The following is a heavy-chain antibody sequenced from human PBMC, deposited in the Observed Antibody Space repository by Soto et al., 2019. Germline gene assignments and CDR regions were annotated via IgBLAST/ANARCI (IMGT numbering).Heavy chain of an antibody. CDR3: ARGLAVRGSYGLDV. Sequence: QLQLQESGSGLVKPSQTLSLTCAVSGASISSGGSSWSWIRQAPGTGLEWIGYIYHRGITNYNPALKSRVTISVDKSQNQFSLSLRFVTAADTAVYYCARGLAVRGSYGLDVWGQGTTVTVSS. V-gene: IGHV4-30-2*01. D-gene: IGHD3-10*01. CDR2: IYHRGIT. CDR1: GASISSGGSS. J-gene: IGHJ6*02.